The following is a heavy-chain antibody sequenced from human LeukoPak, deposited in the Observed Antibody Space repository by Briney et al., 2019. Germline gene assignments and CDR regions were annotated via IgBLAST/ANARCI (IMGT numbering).Heavy chain of an antibody. D-gene: IGHD1-7*01. J-gene: IGHJ5*01. CDR3: ARGPPNVNFSPWFDS. V-gene: IGHV3-7*01. Sequence: GGSLRLSCAASGFNFGNYWMSWVRQAPGKGLEWVANIKLDGSGSTYVDSVKGRFAISRDNAKNSLYLQMDSLRVEDTAVYYCARGPPNVNFSPWFDSWGQGTQGPVSS. CDR1: GFNFGNYW. CDR2: IKLDGSGS.